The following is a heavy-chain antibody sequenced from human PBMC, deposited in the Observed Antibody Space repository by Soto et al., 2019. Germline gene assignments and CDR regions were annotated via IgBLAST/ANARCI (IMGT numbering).Heavy chain of an antibody. J-gene: IGHJ4*02. V-gene: IGHV4-31*03. CDR3: ARGHDYWSGYLTHFDY. CDR2: IYYSGST. Sequence: SETLSLTCTVSGGSISSGGYYWSWIRQHPGKGLEWIGYIYYSGSTYYNPSLKSRVTILLDTSKNQFSLKLSSVTAADTAVYYSARGHDYWSGYLTHFDYWGEGTLVTVSS. CDR1: GGSISSGGYY. D-gene: IGHD3-3*01.